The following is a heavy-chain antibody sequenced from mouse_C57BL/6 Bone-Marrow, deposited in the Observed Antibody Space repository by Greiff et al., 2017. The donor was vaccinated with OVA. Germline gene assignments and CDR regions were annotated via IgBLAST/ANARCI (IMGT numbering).Heavy chain of an antibody. V-gene: IGHV1-5*01. D-gene: IGHD1-1*01. J-gene: IGHJ3*01. Sequence: VQLQQSGTVLARPGASVKMSCKTSGYTFTSYWMHWVKQRPGQGLEWIGAIYPGNSDTSYNQKFKGKAKLTAVTSASTAYMELSSLTNEDSAVYYGTRHYYGSSYVGFAYWGQGTLVTVSA. CDR2: IYPGNSDT. CDR3: TRHYYGSSYVGFAY. CDR1: GYTFTSYW.